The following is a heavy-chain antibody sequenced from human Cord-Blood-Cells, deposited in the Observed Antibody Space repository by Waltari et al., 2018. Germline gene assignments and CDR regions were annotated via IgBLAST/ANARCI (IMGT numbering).Heavy chain of an antibody. V-gene: IGHV3-30-3*01. CDR3: ARDPGDLKSFDY. CDR1: GFTFSSYA. D-gene: IGHD7-27*01. Sequence: QVQLVESGGGVVQPGRSLRLSCAASGFTFSSYAMHGVRQAPGKGLEWVAVISYDGSNNYYAAAAEGRFTISRDNSKNTLYLQMNSLRAEDTAVYYCARDPGDLKSFDYWGQGTLVTVSS. J-gene: IGHJ4*02. CDR2: ISYDGSNN.